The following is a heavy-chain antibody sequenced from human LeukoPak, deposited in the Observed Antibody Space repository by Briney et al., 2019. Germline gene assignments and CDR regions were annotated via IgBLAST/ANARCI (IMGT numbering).Heavy chain of an antibody. CDR1: GFTFSSYG. CDR3: ARDFRTNDYYYMDV. CDR2: ISYDGSNE. V-gene: IGHV3-30*03. D-gene: IGHD1-14*01. J-gene: IGHJ6*03. Sequence: PRGSLTLSCAASGFTFSSYGMHWVRQAQGKGREWVAVISYDGSNENYADSVKGRLTISRDNTKNTLYVQMNSLRAEDTALYYCARDFRTNDYYYMDVWGKGTTVTVSS.